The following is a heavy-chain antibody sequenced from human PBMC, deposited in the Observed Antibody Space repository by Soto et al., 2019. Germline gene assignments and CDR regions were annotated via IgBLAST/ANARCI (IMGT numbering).Heavy chain of an antibody. CDR1: GGSISSGGYY. CDR2: IYYSGST. J-gene: IGHJ5*02. D-gene: IGHD1-26*01. CDR3: ARRARLNPRGWFDP. V-gene: IGHV4-31*03. Sequence: QVQLQESGPGLVKPSQTLSLTCTVSGGSISSGGYYWSWIRQHPGKGLEWIGYIYYSGSTYYNPSLKSRVTISVDTSKNQFSLRLSSVTAADTAVYYCARRARLNPRGWFDPWGQGTLVTVSS.